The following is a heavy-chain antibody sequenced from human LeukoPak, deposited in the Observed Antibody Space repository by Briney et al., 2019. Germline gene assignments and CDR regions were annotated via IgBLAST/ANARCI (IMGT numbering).Heavy chain of an antibody. CDR1: GYTFTDYY. CDR3: ARDDGLDY. J-gene: IGHJ4*02. Sequence: ASVTVSCKASGYTFTDYYMHWVRQAPGQGLEWMGWINPNSGDTNRAQKFQGRVTMTRDMSINTAYMELSRLRSDDTAIYYCARDDGLDYWGQGTLVTVSS. D-gene: IGHD3-16*01. V-gene: IGHV1-2*02. CDR2: INPNSGDT.